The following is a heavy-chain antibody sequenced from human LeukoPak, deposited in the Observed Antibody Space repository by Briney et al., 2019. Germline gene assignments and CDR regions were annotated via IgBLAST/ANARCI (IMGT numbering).Heavy chain of an antibody. D-gene: IGHD3-3*01. Sequence: GGSLRLSCAASGFTFSSYAMSRVRQAPGKGLEWVSAISGSGGSTYYADSVKSRFTISRDNSKNTLYLQMNSLRAEDTAVYYCAKARFLEWLLLNYWGQGTLVTVSS. CDR1: GFTFSSYA. CDR2: ISGSGGST. J-gene: IGHJ4*02. V-gene: IGHV3-23*01. CDR3: AKARFLEWLLLNY.